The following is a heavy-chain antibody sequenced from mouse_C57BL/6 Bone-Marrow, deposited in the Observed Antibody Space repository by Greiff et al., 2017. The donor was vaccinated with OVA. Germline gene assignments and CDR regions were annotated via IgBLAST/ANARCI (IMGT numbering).Heavy chain of an antibody. D-gene: IGHD1-1*01. Sequence: VQLQQSGPELVKPGASVKMSCKASGYTFTDYNMHWVKQSHGKSLEWIGYINPNNGGTSYNQKFKGKATLTVNKSSSTAYMELRSLTSEDSAVYYCAIPFITTVVPDYWGQGTTLTVSS. V-gene: IGHV1-22*01. CDR3: AIPFITTVVPDY. CDR1: GYTFTDYN. J-gene: IGHJ2*01. CDR2: INPNNGGT.